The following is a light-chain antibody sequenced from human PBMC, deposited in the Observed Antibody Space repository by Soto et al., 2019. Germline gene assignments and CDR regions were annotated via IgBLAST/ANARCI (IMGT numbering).Light chain of an antibody. CDR2: DVS. J-gene: IGLJ1*01. CDR1: SSDVGGYNY. Sequence: QSALTQPRSVSGSPGQSDTISCTGTSSDVGGYNYVSWYQQHPGKAPKFMIYDVSTRPSGVPERFSGPKSGNTASLTISGLQAEDEADYFCCSYAGSHTYVFGTGTKVTVL. V-gene: IGLV2-11*01. CDR3: CSYAGSHTYV.